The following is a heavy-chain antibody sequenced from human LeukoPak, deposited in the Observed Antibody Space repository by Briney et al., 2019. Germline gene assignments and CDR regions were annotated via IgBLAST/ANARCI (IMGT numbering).Heavy chain of an antibody. CDR3: ARGLRNYGSGSFRMYGMDV. Sequence: PSETLSLTCTVSGGSVSSYYWSWIRQPPGKGLECIGYIYYSGSSNYNPSLKSRVTISVDTSKNQFSLKLSSVTAADTAVYYCARGLRNYGSGSFRMYGMDVWGQGTTVTVSS. CDR2: IYYSGSS. D-gene: IGHD3-10*01. V-gene: IGHV4-59*02. J-gene: IGHJ6*02. CDR1: GGSVSSYY.